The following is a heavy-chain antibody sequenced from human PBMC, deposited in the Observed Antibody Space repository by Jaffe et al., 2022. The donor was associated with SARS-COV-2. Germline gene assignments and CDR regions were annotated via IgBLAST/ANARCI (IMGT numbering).Heavy chain of an antibody. J-gene: IGHJ6*03. CDR2: ISSSSSYI. D-gene: IGHD3-10*01. CDR3: ARDIRSYYGSGELPYYYYMDV. Sequence: EVQLVESGGGLVKPGGSLRLSCAASGFTFSSYSMNWVRQAPGKGLEWVSSISSSSSYIYYADSVKGRFTISRDNAKNSLYLQMNSLRAEDTAVYYCARDIRSYYGSGELPYYYYMDVWGKGTTVTVSS. V-gene: IGHV3-21*01. CDR1: GFTFSSYS.